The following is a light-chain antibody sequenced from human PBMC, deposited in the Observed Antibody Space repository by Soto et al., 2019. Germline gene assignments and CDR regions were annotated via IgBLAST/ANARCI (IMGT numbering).Light chain of an antibody. V-gene: IGKV3-15*01. CDR1: EIFRSN. Sequence: EIVMTQSPATLSVSPGESVTLSGRDSEIFRSNLAWYQQRPGQAPRILIYGVSTRETGVPARVSGRASGTDFTLTISSLQSEDVAVDVCQQYNEWPRTFGQGTRLEIK. CDR2: GVS. CDR3: QQYNEWPRT. J-gene: IGKJ5*01.